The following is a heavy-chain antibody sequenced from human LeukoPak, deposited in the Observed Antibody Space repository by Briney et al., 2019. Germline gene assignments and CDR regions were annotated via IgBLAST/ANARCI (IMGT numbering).Heavy chain of an antibody. V-gene: IGHV4-39*07. J-gene: IGHJ5*02. CDR1: SGSINSDSHY. D-gene: IGHD6-13*01. CDR3: ARWSSSWENNWFDP. CDR2: VYYKGTT. Sequence: SETLSLTCTVSSGSINSDSHYWGWIRQPPGKGLEWIGSVYYKGTTQYNPSLKSRATMSVDTSNNRFSLSLTSATAADTGMYFCARWSSSWENNWFDPWGQGILVTVSS.